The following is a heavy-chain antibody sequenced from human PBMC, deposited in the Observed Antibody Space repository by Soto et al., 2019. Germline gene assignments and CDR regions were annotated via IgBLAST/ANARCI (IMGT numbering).Heavy chain of an antibody. CDR1: EFTFSSFA. V-gene: IGHV3-23*01. J-gene: IGHJ4*02. CDR3: VRDPPQIVEAGTNRYHFDL. CDR2: ISASGDTT. Sequence: GGSLRLSCAASEFTFSSFAMSWVRQAPGKGLEWVSTISASGDTTYYADSVKGRFTISRDNSKNTLYLQMNNLRAEDTAVYYCVRDPPQIVEAGTNRYHFDLWGQGALVTVSS. D-gene: IGHD1-26*01.